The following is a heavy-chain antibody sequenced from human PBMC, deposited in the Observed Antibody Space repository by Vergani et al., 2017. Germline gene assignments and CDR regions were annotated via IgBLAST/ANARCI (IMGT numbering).Heavy chain of an antibody. Sequence: QVQLVESGGGVVQPGRSLRLSCTPSSFKLGDYGMHWVRQAPGRGLEWVSMTWYEGNNNYYADSVKGRFTISKDISKNTLYLKMNSLRGDDTAVYYCATAGAAYCRGASCYDFFEYWGQGTLVTVAS. J-gene: IGHJ4*02. CDR3: ATAGAAYCRGASCYDFFEY. D-gene: IGHD2-15*01. CDR2: TWYEGNNN. V-gene: IGHV3-33*01. CDR1: SFKLGDYG.